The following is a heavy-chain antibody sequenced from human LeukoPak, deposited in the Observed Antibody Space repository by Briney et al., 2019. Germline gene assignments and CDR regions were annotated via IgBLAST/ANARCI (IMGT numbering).Heavy chain of an antibody. D-gene: IGHD5-18*01. CDR1: GYTFTSYD. CDR3: ARGPDVDTAMVIWWPSYYYYMDV. J-gene: IGHJ6*03. V-gene: IGHV1-8*01. Sequence: ASVKVSCKASGYTFTSYDINWVRQATGQGLEWMGWMNPNSDNTGYAQKFQGRVTMTRNTSISTAYMELSSLRSEDTAVYYCARGPDVDTAMVIWWPSYYYYMDVWGKGTTVTVSS. CDR2: MNPNSDNT.